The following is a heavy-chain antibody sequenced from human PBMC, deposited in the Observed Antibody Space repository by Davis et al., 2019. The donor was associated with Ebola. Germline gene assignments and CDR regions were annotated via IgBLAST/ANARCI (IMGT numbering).Heavy chain of an antibody. CDR3: ARATVFVGSHPTYDYYMDV. CDR1: GGSISSYY. CDR2: IYYSGST. V-gene: IGHV4-59*12. D-gene: IGHD3-10*01. J-gene: IGHJ6*03. Sequence: PSETLSLTCTVSGGSISSYYWSWIRQPPGKGLEWIGYIYYSGSTNYNPSLKSRVTISVDTSKNQFSLKLSSVTAADTAVYYCARATVFVGSHPTYDYYMDVWGKGTTVTVSS.